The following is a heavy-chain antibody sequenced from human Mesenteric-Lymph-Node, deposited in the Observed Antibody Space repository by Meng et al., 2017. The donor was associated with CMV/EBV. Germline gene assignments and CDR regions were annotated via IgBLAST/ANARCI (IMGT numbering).Heavy chain of an antibody. V-gene: IGHV1-69*10. CDR3: ASDDSLVPAAISWSSGPDY. Sequence: SVKVSCKASGGTFSSYAISWVRQAPGQGLEWMGGIIPILGIANYAQKFQGRVMITADKSTSTAYMELSSLRSEDTAVYYCASDDSLVPAAISWSSGPDYWGQGTLVTVSS. J-gene: IGHJ4*02. CDR1: GGTFSSYA. D-gene: IGHD2-2*02. CDR2: IIPILGIA.